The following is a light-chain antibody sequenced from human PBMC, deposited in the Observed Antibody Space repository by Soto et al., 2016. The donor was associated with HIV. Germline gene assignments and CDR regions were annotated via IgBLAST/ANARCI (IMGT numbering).Light chain of an antibody. V-gene: IGKV1-8*01. Sequence: AIRMTQSPSSLSASTGDRVTITCRASQGISSYLAWYQQKPGKAPKLLIYAASTLQSGVPSRFSGSGSGTDFALTISCLQSEDFATYYCQQTDSFPFTFGPGTKVNV. CDR2: AAS. CDR1: QGISSY. CDR3: QQTDSFPFT. J-gene: IGKJ3*01.